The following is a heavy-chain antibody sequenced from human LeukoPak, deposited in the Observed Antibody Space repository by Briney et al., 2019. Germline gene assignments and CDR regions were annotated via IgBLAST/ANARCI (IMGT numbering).Heavy chain of an antibody. CDR1: GFTFSSYE. CDR3: AREILHEITIFGVAQDAFDI. J-gene: IGHJ3*02. CDR2: ISSSGSTI. V-gene: IGHV3-48*03. Sequence: GGSLRLSCAASGFTFSSYEMNWVRQAPGKGLEWVSYISSSGSTIYHADSVKGRFTISRDNATNSLYLQMNSLRAEDTAVYYCAREILHEITIFGVAQDAFDIWGQGTMVTVSS. D-gene: IGHD3-3*01.